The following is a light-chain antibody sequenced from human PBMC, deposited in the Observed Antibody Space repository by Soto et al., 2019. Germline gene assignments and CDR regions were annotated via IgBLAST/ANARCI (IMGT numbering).Light chain of an antibody. CDR3: LQHSTYPLT. CDR2: AAS. CDR1: QGIRND. Sequence: DIQMTQFPSSLSASVGDRVTITCRASQGIRNDLAWYQQKPGKASKRLNYAASSLQSGVPTRFSGSGSGTEFTLAISSLQPEDFATFYCLQHSTYPLTFGQGTKVEIK. J-gene: IGKJ1*01. V-gene: IGKV1-17*01.